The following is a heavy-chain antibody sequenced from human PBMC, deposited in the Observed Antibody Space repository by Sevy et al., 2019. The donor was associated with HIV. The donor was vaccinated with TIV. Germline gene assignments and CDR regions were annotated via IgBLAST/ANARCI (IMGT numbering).Heavy chain of an antibody. J-gene: IGHJ2*01. CDR1: GFTFSNAW. D-gene: IGHD1-26*01. CDR2: IKSKTEGGTT. Sequence: GGSLRLSCAASGFTFSNAWMSWVRQAPGKGLEWVGRIKSKTEGGTTDYAAPVKGRFPISKENSKNTLYLQVNSLKTEVTAVYYCTTEGVRATTLYFDLWGRCTLVTVSS. CDR3: TTEGVRATTLYFDL. V-gene: IGHV3-15*01.